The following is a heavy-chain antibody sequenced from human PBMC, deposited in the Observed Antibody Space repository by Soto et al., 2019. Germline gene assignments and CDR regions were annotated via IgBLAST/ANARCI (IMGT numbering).Heavy chain of an antibody. CDR2: VYYSGST. J-gene: IGHJ4*02. V-gene: IGHV4-61*01. CDR1: GGSVSSGSYY. Sequence: QVQLQESGPGLLKPSETLSLTCTVSGGSVSSGSYYWSWIRQPPGKGLEWIGYVYYSGSTNYNPALTSRVTISVDTTKNPFALELSSGTAADTAVYYCARVNEFDFDYWGQGTLVTVSS. D-gene: IGHD2-8*01. CDR3: ARVNEFDFDY.